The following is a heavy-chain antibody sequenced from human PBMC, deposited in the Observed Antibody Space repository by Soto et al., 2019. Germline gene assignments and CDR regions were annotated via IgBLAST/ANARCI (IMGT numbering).Heavy chain of an antibody. J-gene: IGHJ4*02. CDR3: ARDQRLLRHGDSDY. D-gene: IGHD3-22*01. CDR2: IGDSPSYQ. CDR1: GFSFSSHS. V-gene: IGHV3-21*01. Sequence: EVQLVESGGGLVKPGGSLRLSCAASGFSFSSHSMNWVRQAPGKGLEWVSSIGDSPSYQYYADSVKGRFTISRDNAKNSLYLQMNSLRAEDTAVYYCARDQRLLRHGDSDYWGQGTLVTVSS.